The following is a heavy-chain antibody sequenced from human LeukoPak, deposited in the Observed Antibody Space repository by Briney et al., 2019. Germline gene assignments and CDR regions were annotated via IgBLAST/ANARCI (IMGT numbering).Heavy chain of an antibody. CDR1: GYTFSIYG. J-gene: IGHJ4*02. D-gene: IGHD4-23*01. CDR3: ARQGYSGHSQGAADY. CDR2: ISVYNGNT. Sequence: ASVKVSCKASGYTFSIYGFSWVRQAPGPGLEWMGWISVYNGNTNYAQKFQGRVTMTTDTSTSTAHMELRSLRSDDTAVYYCARQGYSGHSQGAADYWGQGTLVTVSS. V-gene: IGHV1-18*01.